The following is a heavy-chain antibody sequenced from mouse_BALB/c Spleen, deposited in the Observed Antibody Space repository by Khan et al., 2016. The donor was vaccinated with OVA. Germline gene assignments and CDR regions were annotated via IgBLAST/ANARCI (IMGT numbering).Heavy chain of an antibody. CDR1: GYTFTDYD. CDR2: IYPGSGST. CDR3: AKIFYGNSYAMDY. J-gene: IGHJ4*01. V-gene: IGHV1-77*01. D-gene: IGHD2-1*01. Sequence: QVQLQQPGPELVKPGAPVKMSCKASGYTFTDYDIRWVKQRTGQGLEWIGEIYPGSGSTYYNEKFKGKATLTADKSSNTAYMQLSSLTSEDSAVYFCAKIFYGNSYAMDYWGQGTAVTVSS.